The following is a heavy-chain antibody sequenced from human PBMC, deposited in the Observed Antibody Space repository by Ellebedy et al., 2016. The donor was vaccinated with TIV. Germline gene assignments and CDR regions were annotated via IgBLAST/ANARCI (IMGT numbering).Heavy chain of an antibody. J-gene: IGHJ2*01. CDR3: ARHITVGTVVTGWYFDL. D-gene: IGHD4-23*01. V-gene: IGHV4-39*01. Sequence: MPSETLSLTCTVSGGSISSSSYYWGWIRQPPGKGLEWIGSIYYSGSTYYNPSLKSRVTISVDTSKNQFSLKLSSVTAADTAVYYCARHITVGTVVTGWYFDLWGRGTLVTVSS. CDR1: GGSISSSSYY. CDR2: IYYSGST.